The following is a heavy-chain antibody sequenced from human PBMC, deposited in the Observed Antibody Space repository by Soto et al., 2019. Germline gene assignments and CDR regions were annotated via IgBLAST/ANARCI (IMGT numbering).Heavy chain of an antibody. Sequence: GGSLRLSCAASGFTFSSYAMHWVRQAPGKGLEWVAVISYDGSNKYYADSVKGRFTISRDNSKNTLYLQMNSLRAEDTAVYYCASIGTVPAGYSSSWYRFDYWGQGTLVTVSS. J-gene: IGHJ4*02. D-gene: IGHD6-13*01. CDR1: GFTFSSYA. CDR3: ASIGTVPAGYSSSWYRFDY. V-gene: IGHV3-30-3*01. CDR2: ISYDGSNK.